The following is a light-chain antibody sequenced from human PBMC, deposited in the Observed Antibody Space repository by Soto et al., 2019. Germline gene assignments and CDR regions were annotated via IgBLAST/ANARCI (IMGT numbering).Light chain of an antibody. CDR2: EGS. Sequence: QSVLTQPASVSGSPGQSITISCTGTSSDVGSYNLASWYQQHPGKAPKLMIYEGSKRPSGVSNRFSGSKSGNTASLTISGLQAEDEADYYCCSYAGSSTLGVFGGGTKLTVL. CDR1: SSDVGSYNL. J-gene: IGLJ2*01. V-gene: IGLV2-23*01. CDR3: CSYAGSSTLGV.